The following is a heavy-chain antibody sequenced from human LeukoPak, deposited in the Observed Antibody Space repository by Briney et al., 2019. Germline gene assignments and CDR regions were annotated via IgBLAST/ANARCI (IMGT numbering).Heavy chain of an antibody. CDR1: GFTFSSYA. V-gene: IGHV3-7*03. D-gene: IGHD3-3*01. CDR3: ARDQYDTWSRRGNFDS. Sequence: GGSLRLSCAASGFTFSSYAMSWVRQAPGKGLEGVANIKLDGSEKNYVDSVKGRFTISRDNTKNSLYLQMNSLRVEDTAVFYCARDQYDTWSRRGNFDSWGQGTLVIVSS. J-gene: IGHJ4*02. CDR2: IKLDGSEK.